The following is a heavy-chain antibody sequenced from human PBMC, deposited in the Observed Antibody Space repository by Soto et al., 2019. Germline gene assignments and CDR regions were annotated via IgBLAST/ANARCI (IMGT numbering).Heavy chain of an antibody. V-gene: IGHV5-51*01. J-gene: IGHJ4*02. CDR2: IYPGDSDT. CDR3: ARLGEVDDFWSGYYSFYYFDY. CDR1: GYSFTSYW. Sequence: GESLKISCKGSGYSFTSYWIGWVRQMPGKGLEWMGIIYPGDSDTRYSPSFQGQVTISADKSISTAYLQWSSLKASDTAMYYCARLGEVDDFWSGYYSFYYFDYWGQGTLVTVSS. D-gene: IGHD3-3*01.